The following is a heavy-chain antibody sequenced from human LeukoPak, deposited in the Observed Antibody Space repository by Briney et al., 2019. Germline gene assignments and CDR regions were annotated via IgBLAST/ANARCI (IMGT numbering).Heavy chain of an antibody. D-gene: IGHD6-19*01. J-gene: IGHJ4*02. V-gene: IGHV3-23*01. CDR2: ISGSGSST. Sequence: PGGSLRLSCAASGFTFSSYAMSWVRQAPGKGLEWVSPISGSGSSTYYADSVKGRFTNSKDNSKNTLYLQMNSLRAEDTAVYYCAKGVAVASPYYFDYWGQGTLVTVSS. CDR1: GFTFSSYA. CDR3: AKGVAVASPYYFDY.